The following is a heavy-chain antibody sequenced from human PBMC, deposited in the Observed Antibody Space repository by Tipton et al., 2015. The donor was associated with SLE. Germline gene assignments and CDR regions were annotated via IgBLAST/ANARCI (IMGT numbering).Heavy chain of an antibody. J-gene: IGHJ5*02. Sequence: SLRLSCAASGFRVSSNYMNWVRQAPGKGLEWVSGIYRGGSTYYADSVKGRFTMSRDSSKNILYLQMNTLRAEDTAVYFCARASFIVGSTTFWFDPWGQGALVTVSS. CDR3: ARASFIVGSTTFWFDP. CDR2: IYRGGST. CDR1: GFRVSSNY. V-gene: IGHV3-53*01. D-gene: IGHD1-26*01.